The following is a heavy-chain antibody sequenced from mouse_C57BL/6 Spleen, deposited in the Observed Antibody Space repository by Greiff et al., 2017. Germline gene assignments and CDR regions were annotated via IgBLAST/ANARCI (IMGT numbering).Heavy chain of an antibody. Sequence: QVQLQQSGPELVKPGASVKISCKASGYAFSSSWMNWVKQRPGKGLEWIGRIYPGDGDTNYNGKFKGKATLTADKSSSTAYMQLSSLTSEDSAVYFCAICYDYVQLAYWGQGTLVTVSA. J-gene: IGHJ3*01. V-gene: IGHV1-82*01. CDR1: GYAFSSSW. CDR3: AICYDYVQLAY. CDR2: IYPGDGDT. D-gene: IGHD2-4*01.